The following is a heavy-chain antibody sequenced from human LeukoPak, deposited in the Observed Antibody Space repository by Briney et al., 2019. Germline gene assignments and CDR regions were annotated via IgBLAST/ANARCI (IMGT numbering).Heavy chain of an antibody. D-gene: IGHD1-1*01. Sequence: GGSLRLSCAASGFTFGNYGTHWVRQAPGKGLEWVAVIWDDGSNEYYADSVKGRFTIFRDNRRNTLYLQMNSLRAEDTAVYSCARDHSGTQDYWGQGTLVTVSS. CDR3: ARDHSGTQDY. J-gene: IGHJ4*02. CDR1: GFTFGNYG. V-gene: IGHV3-33*01. CDR2: IWDDGSNE.